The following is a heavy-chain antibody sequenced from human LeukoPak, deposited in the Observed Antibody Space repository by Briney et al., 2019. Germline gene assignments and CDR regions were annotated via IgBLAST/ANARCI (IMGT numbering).Heavy chain of an antibody. CDR1: GFTFSSYA. J-gene: IGHJ3*02. Sequence: GGSLRLSCAASGFTFSSYAMHWVRQAPGKGLEWVAVISYDGSNKYYADSVKGRFTISRDNAKNSLYLQMNSLRAEDTAVYYCATVVTDHDAFDIWGQGTMVTVSS. V-gene: IGHV3-30-3*01. D-gene: IGHD4-23*01. CDR2: ISYDGSNK. CDR3: ATVVTDHDAFDI.